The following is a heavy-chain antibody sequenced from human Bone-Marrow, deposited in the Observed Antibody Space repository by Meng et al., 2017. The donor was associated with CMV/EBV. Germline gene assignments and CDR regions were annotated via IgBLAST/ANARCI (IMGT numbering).Heavy chain of an antibody. Sequence: SLRLSCAASGFTFDDYVMHWVRQAPGKGLEWVSGISWNSGSIGYADSVKGRFNISRDNAKISLYLQMTSLRAEDMALYYCAKHSTPAAAEYFQHWGQGTLVTVSS. D-gene: IGHD6-13*01. CDR1: GFTFDDYV. CDR3: AKHSTPAAAEYFQH. CDR2: ISWNSGSI. V-gene: IGHV3-9*03. J-gene: IGHJ1*01.